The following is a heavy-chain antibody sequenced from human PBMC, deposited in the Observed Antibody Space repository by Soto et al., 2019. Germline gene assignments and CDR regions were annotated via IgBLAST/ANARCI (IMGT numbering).Heavy chain of an antibody. J-gene: IGHJ4*02. CDR1: GFTFSSYT. D-gene: IGHD3-10*01. CDR2: ISSSGGST. V-gene: IGHV3-23*01. Sequence: EVQLLESGGGLVQPGGSLRLSCAASGFTFSSYTMSWVRQGPGKGLEWVSGISSSGGSTVYADSVKGRFTISRDHYKNTLYLQMTSVKAYDTAVYYCAKGGGDYWGQGTLVTVSS. CDR3: AKGGGDY.